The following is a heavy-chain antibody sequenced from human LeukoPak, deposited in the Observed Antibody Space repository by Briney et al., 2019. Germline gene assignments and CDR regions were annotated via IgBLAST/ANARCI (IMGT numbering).Heavy chain of an antibody. Sequence: GSLRLSCAASGFTVSSNYMSWVRQAPGKGLEWVSVIYSGGSTYYADSVRGRFTISRDNSKNTLYLQMSSLRAEDTAVYYCAKDVESYSYVDRADMDVWGKGTTVTISS. D-gene: IGHD5-18*01. CDR1: GFTVSSNY. CDR3: AKDVESYSYVDRADMDV. J-gene: IGHJ6*03. V-gene: IGHV3-66*02. CDR2: IYSGGST.